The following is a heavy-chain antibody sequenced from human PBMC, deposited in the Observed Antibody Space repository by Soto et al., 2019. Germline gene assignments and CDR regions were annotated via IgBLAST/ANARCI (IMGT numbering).Heavy chain of an antibody. CDR1: GFTFSSYS. CDR2: ISNGGSII. CDR3: TRDEYNSPGGGSYYYGMDV. Sequence: EVQLVESGGGLVQPGGSLRLSCAASGFTFSSYSMNWVRQAPGWGLEWVSYISNGGSIIYYVDSVKGRFTMSRDNAKKSLHLQMNSLRDEDTAVYYGTRDEYNSPGGGSYYYGMDVWGQGTTVTVSS. J-gene: IGHJ6*02. V-gene: IGHV3-48*02. D-gene: IGHD3-16*01.